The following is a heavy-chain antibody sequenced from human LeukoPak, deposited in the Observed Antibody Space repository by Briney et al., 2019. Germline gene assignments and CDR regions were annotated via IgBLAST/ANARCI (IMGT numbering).Heavy chain of an antibody. CDR1: GFTFSSYW. Sequence: PGGSLRLSCAASGFTFSSYWMHWVRQAPGKGLVWVSRINSDWSSTSYADSVKGRFTISRDNAKNTLYLQMNSLRAEDTAVYYCARDRFGSSNAYYDYVWGSYRASYYMDVWGKGTTVTVSS. CDR3: ARDRFGSSNAYYDYVWGSYRASYYMDV. D-gene: IGHD3-16*02. V-gene: IGHV3-74*01. J-gene: IGHJ6*03. CDR2: INSDWSST.